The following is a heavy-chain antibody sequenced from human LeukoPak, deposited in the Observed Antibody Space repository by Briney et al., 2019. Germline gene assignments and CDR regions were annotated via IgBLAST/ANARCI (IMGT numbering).Heavy chain of an antibody. CDR1: GGTFSSYA. V-gene: IGHV1-69*05. D-gene: IGHD6-13*01. CDR3: ARDRIAAAGYATTGRYFDY. Sequence: ASVKVSCKASGGTFSSYAISWVRQAPGQGLEWMGGIIPIFGTANYAQKFQGRVTITTDESTSTAYMELSSLRCEDTAVYYCARDRIAAAGYATTGRYFDYWGQGTLVTVSS. CDR2: IIPIFGTA. J-gene: IGHJ4*02.